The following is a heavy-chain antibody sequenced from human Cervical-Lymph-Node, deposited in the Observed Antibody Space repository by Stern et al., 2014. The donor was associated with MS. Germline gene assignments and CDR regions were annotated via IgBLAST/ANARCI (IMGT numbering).Heavy chain of an antibody. J-gene: IGHJ5*02. V-gene: IGHV1-18*01. CDR3: ARTNWGHWFDP. CDR2: ISGFNCNT. CDR1: GYAFMNYG. Sequence: VQLVQSGSEVKKPGASVKVSCKASGYAFMNYGIAWVRQAPGQGLEWMGWISGFNCNTNYAQSVQGRVTLTTDTSTTTAFMELRSLRSADTAVYYCARTNWGHWFDPWGQGTLVTVSS. D-gene: IGHD7-27*01.